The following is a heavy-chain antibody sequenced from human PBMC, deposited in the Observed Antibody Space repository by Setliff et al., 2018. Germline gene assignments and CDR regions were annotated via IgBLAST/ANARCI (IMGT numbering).Heavy chain of an antibody. CDR2: IYPGDSDT. J-gene: IGHJ4*02. V-gene: IGHV5-51*01. Sequence: GESLKISCKGSGYSFSTYWIGWVRQMPGKGLGWMGFIYPGDSDTRYSPSFQGQVTISADKSISTAYLQWSSLRTSDTAIYYCARDCSAGVCQVDYWGQGTLVTVSS. CDR1: GYSFSTYW. D-gene: IGHD2-15*01. CDR3: ARDCSAGVCQVDY.